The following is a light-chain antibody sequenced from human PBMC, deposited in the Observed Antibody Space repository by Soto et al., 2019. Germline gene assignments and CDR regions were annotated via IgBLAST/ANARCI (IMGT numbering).Light chain of an antibody. CDR3: QLYGSSRWT. J-gene: IGKJ1*01. V-gene: IGKV3D-15*01. Sequence: EIVITQSPATLSVSPGEGATLSCSASQSLKTNLAWYQQKLGQAPRVLIYGASTRATGILARFSGSRAGTDFTLTISRLEPEDVAVDFCQLYGSSRWTFGQGTQVDIK. CDR2: GAS. CDR1: QSLKTN.